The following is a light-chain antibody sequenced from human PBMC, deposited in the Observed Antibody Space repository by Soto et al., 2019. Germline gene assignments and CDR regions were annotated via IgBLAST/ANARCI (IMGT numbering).Light chain of an antibody. J-gene: IGLJ2*01. CDR2: DVS. CDR1: SSDVGGYNS. Sequence: QSALTQPASVSGSPGQSITISYTGSSSDVGGYNSVSWYQQYPGKAPKLMVYDVSVRPSGISNRFSGSKSGNTASLTISGLRAEDEANYFCSSFTRSSTLVFGGGTKLTVL. CDR3: SSFTRSSTLV. V-gene: IGLV2-14*01.